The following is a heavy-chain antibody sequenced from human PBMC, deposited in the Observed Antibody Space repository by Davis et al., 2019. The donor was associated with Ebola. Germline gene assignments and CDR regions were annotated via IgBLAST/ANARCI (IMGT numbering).Heavy chain of an antibody. CDR2: ISGSGGST. J-gene: IGHJ6*04. Sequence: GESLKISCAASGFTFSSYAMSWVRQAPGKGLEWVSAISGSGGSTYYADSVKGRFTISRDNSKNTLYLQMNSLRAEDTAVYYCAGDIAVVAATLWFGALDVWGKGTTVTVSS. D-gene: IGHD2-15*01. CDR3: AGDIAVVAATLWFGALDV. CDR1: GFTFSSYA. V-gene: IGHV3-23*01.